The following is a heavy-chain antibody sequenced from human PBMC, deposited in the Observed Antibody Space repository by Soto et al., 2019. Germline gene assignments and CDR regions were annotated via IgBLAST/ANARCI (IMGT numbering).Heavy chain of an antibody. D-gene: IGHD2-15*01. CDR1: GYTFTSYY. J-gene: IGHJ4*02. CDR3: ARELVVVAATTFLPSAFDY. CDR2: INPSGGST. Sequence: ASVKVSCKASGYTFTSYYMHWVRQAPGQGLEWMGIINPSGGSTSYAQKLQGRVTMTRDTSTSTVYMELSSLRSEDTAVYYCARELVVVAATTFLPSAFDYWGQGTLVTVSS. V-gene: IGHV1-46*01.